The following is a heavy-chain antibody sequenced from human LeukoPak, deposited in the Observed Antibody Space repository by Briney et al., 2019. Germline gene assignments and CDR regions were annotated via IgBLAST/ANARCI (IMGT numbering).Heavy chain of an antibody. CDR2: IKQDGSEK. J-gene: IGHJ6*03. Sequence: GGSLRLSCAASGFTFSSYWMSWVRQAPGKGLEWVANIKQDGSEKYYVDSVKGRFTISRDNAKNSLYLQMNSLRAEDTAVYYCARGRSIVVVVAATTDLDYMDVWGKGTTVTVSS. CDR3: ARGRSIVVVVAATTDLDYMDV. CDR1: GFTFSSYW. D-gene: IGHD2-15*01. V-gene: IGHV3-7*01.